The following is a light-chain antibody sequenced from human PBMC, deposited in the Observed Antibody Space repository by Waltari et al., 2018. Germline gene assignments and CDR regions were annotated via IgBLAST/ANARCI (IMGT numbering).Light chain of an antibody. J-gene: IGKJ2*01. CDR3: QQYYTAPYT. V-gene: IGKV4-1*01. CDR1: QSLLYNSNNKNY. Sequence: DIVMTQSPDSLAVSLGEKATINCKSNQSLLYNSNNKNYLAWYQQKPGPPLKLFFYWASSRESGVPDRFSGSVSGTDFTLTIGSLQAEDVAVYYCQQYYTAPYTFGQGTKLEIK. CDR2: WAS.